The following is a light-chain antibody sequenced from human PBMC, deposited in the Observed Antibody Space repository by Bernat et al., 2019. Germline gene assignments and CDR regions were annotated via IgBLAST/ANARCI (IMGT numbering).Light chain of an antibody. V-gene: IGKV1-9*01. CDR1: QVIGTY. CDR3: QQLNSFPIT. CDR2: GAS. J-gene: IGKJ5*01. Sequence: DIQLTQSPPFLSASVGDRVTITFRASQVIGTYLAWYQQKPGKAPNLLIYGASTLQTGVPSRFSGSGSGTELTLTISSLQPEDSAAYYCQQLNSFPITFGQGTRLEIK.